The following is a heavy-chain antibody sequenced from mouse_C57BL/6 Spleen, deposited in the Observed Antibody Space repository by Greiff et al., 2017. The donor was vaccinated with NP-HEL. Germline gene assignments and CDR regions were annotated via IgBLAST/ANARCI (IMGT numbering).Heavy chain of an antibody. D-gene: IGHD2-3*01. J-gene: IGHJ3*01. CDR1: GYTFTDYN. CDR2: INPNNGGT. Sequence: VQLQQSGPELVKPGASVKMSCKASGYTFTDYNMHWVKQSHGKSLEWIGYINPNNGGTSYNQKFKGKATLTVNKSSSTAYMELRSLTSEDSAVYYCARGIYDGYYGFAYWGHGTLVTVSA. CDR3: ARGIYDGYYGFAY. V-gene: IGHV1-22*01.